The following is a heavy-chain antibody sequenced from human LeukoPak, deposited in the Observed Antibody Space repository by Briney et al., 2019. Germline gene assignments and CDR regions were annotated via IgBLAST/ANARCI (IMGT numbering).Heavy chain of an antibody. CDR3: ARVNYKIQILDY. V-gene: IGHV4-59*08. J-gene: IGHJ4*02. CDR1: GGSISSYY. CDR2: IYYRGST. Sequence: SETLSLTCTVSGGSISSYYWSWIRQPPGKGLEWIGYIYYRGSTNYNPSLKSRVTISVDTSKNQFSLKLSSVTAADTAVYYCARVNYKIQILDYWGQGTLVTVSS. D-gene: IGHD1-7*01.